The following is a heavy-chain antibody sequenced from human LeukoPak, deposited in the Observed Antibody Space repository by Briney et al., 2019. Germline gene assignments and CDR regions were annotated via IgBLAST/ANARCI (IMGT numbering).Heavy chain of an antibody. D-gene: IGHD5-24*01. J-gene: IGHJ5*02. Sequence: ASVKVSCKASGYTFTSYGISWVRQAPGQGLEWMGWISAYNGNTNYAQKLQGRVTMTTDTSTSTAYMELRSLRSDDTAAYYCARDPGIEMATIMFDPWGQGTLVTVSS. CDR3: ARDPGIEMATIMFDP. CDR1: GYTFTSYG. CDR2: ISAYNGNT. V-gene: IGHV1-18*01.